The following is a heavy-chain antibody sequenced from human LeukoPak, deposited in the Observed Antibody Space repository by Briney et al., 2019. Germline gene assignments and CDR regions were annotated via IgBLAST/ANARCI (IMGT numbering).Heavy chain of an antibody. V-gene: IGHV3-7*01. J-gene: IGHJ4*02. Sequence: GGSLRLSCVSSGFTFSSSWMAWVRQAPGKGLQWVANINHDGSVKNYVGSVKGRFAISRDNAQNSFYLQMNSLETDDTAVYYCAKDSYSKGDYWGQGTLVTVSS. CDR2: INHDGSVK. D-gene: IGHD4-11*01. CDR1: GFTFSSSW. CDR3: AKDSYSKGDY.